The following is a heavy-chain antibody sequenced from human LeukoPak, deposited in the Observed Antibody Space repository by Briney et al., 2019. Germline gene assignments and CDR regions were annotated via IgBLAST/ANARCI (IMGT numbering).Heavy chain of an antibody. V-gene: IGHV3-74*01. CDR3: ARDLNWNQSDY. D-gene: IGHD1-20*01. J-gene: IGHJ4*02. CDR2: INTDESTT. CDR1: GFTFNTNW. Sequence: PGGSLRLSCAASGFTFNTNWMHWVRQAPGKGLVWVSRINTDESTTNYADSVKGRFTISRDNAKNTLYLQMNSLRAEDTAVYYCARDLNWNQSDYWGQGSLVSVSS.